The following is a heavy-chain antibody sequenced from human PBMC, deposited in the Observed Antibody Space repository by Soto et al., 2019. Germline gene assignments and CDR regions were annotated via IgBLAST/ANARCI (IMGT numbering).Heavy chain of an antibody. J-gene: IGHJ4*02. Sequence: QVQVEEFGGGVVQPGRSLRLSCAGPTFTFSDFGFHWVRQAPGKGLEGVAMISYDGSDQYYGDSVQGRFTIYRDDSKNTVYLQMNGLRAEETAMYYCAKSTYCNGGSCFPQYWGPGTLVTVSS. V-gene: IGHV3-30*18. CDR2: ISYDGSDQ. CDR3: AKSTYCNGGSCFPQY. CDR1: TFTFSDFG. D-gene: IGHD2-15*01.